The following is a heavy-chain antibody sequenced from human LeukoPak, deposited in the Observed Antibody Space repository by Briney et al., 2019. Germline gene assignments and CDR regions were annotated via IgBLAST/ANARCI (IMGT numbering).Heavy chain of an antibody. CDR3: ARGSSHSYGSLIDD. CDR1: GFTFSTYE. CDR2: ISSGGSPI. V-gene: IGHV3-48*03. J-gene: IGHJ4*02. D-gene: IGHD5-18*01. Sequence: PGGSLRLSCVVSGFTFSTYELHWVRQAPGKGLEWVSFISSGGSPIYYADSVRGRFTISRDNANNSLYLQMNSLRVGDTAVYYCARGSSHSYGSLIDDWGQGTLVTVSS.